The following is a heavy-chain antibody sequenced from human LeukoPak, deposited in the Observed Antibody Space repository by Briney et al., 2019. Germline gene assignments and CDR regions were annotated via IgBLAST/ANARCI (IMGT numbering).Heavy chain of an antibody. J-gene: IGHJ4*02. V-gene: IGHV3-66*01. CDR3: ASRLMTTVSYFDC. Sequence: GGSLRLSCAASGFTVSSNYMSWVRQAPGKGLEWVSILYSGGGTYYADSVKGRFTISRDNSKNTLYLQMNSLRAEDTAVYYCASRLMTTVSYFDCWGQGTLVTVSS. CDR2: LYSGGGT. CDR1: GFTVSSNY. D-gene: IGHD4-11*01.